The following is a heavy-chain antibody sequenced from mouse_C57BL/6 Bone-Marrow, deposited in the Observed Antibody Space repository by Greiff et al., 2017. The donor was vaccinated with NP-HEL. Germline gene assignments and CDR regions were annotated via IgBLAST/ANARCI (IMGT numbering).Heavy chain of an antibody. Sequence: DVQLQESEGGLVQPGSSMKLSCTASGFTFSDYYMAWVRQVPEKGLEWVANINYDGSSTYYLDSLKSRFIISRDNAKNILYLQMSSLKSEDTATYYCARARAYAMDYWGQGTSVTVSS. CDR1: GFTFSDYY. J-gene: IGHJ4*01. V-gene: IGHV5-16*01. CDR3: ARARAYAMDY. CDR2: INYDGSST. D-gene: IGHD3-3*01.